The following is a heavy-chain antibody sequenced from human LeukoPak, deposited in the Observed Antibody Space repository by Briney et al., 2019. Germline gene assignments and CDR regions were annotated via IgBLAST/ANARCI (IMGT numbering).Heavy chain of an antibody. CDR1: GGSLSHYY. CDR3: ARGPASGSNFAWFDP. Sequence: PSETLSLTCAVYGGSLSHYYWSWIRQPPGKGLEWIEEINHSGSTNYNPSLKSRVTISVDMSKNQFSLELTSVTAADTAVYYCARGPASGSNFAWFDPWGQGTLVTVSS. J-gene: IGHJ5*02. V-gene: IGHV4-34*01. CDR2: INHSGST. D-gene: IGHD3-10*01.